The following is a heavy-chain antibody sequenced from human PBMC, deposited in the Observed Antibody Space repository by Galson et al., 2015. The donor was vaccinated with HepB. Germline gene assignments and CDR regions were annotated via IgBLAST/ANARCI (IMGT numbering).Heavy chain of an antibody. Sequence: SLRLPRAASGFTVSKNYMSWVRQAPGKGLEWVSVMYRGGTTYYADPVEGRFTISRDNSKNTFCLQMTSLSADDTAVYYGARGPKAPHYYDRSGLGDAFEIWGQGTMVTVSS. D-gene: IGHD3-22*01. CDR3: ARGPKAPHYYDRSGLGDAFEI. CDR2: MYRGGTT. J-gene: IGHJ3*02. CDR1: GFTVSKNY. V-gene: IGHV3-53*01.